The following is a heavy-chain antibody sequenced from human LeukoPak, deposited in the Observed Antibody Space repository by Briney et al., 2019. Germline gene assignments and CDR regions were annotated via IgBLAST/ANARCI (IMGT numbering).Heavy chain of an antibody. CDR1: GFIFSDYY. D-gene: IGHD3-9*01. V-gene: IGHV3-11*01. CDR2: IGSSGSPI. CDR3: ARRQPLRHLDF. Sequence: PGGSLRLSCAASGFIFSDYYMGWIRQAPGKGLEWISYIGSSGSPIYYADSVKGRFTISRNNAKNSVYLELNSLTADDTAVYYCARRQPLRHLDFWGQGTLVTVSS. J-gene: IGHJ4*02.